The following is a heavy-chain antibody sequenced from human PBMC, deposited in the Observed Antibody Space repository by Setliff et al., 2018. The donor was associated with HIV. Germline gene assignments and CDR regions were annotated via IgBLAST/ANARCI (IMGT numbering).Heavy chain of an antibody. CDR3: TKDRLSGSYSLGDAFDI. J-gene: IGHJ3*02. CDR2: IKQDGSEK. V-gene: IGHV3-7*01. D-gene: IGHD1-26*01. Sequence: SLRLSCAASGFTFSSYWMSWVRQAPGKGLEWVANIKQDGSEKYYVDSVKGRFTISRDNAKNSLYLQMNSLRAEDTAVYYCTKDRLSGSYSLGDAFDIWGQGTVVTVSS. CDR1: GFTFSSYW.